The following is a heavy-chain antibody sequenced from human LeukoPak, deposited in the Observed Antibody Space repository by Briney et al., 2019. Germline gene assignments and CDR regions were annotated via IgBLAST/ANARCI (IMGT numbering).Heavy chain of an antibody. Sequence: SVKVSCKASGGTFSSYAISWVRQAPGQGLEWMGGIIPIFGTANYAQKFQGRVTITADESTSTAYMELSSLRSEDTAVYYCALLGGSGSYLFDYWGQGTLVTVSS. CDR1: GGTFSSYA. D-gene: IGHD3-10*01. CDR3: ALLGGSGSYLFDY. V-gene: IGHV1-69*13. J-gene: IGHJ4*02. CDR2: IIPIFGTA.